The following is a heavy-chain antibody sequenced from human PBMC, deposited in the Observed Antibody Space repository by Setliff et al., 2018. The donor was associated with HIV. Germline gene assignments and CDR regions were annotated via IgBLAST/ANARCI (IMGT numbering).Heavy chain of an antibody. J-gene: IGHJ4*02. V-gene: IGHV1-3*01. CDR2: INAGNGNT. CDR3: ARDPHSYDTSGHYSWFYFDF. Sequence: ASVKVSCKSSGYTFTSYTMHWVRQAPGQRLEWMGRINAGNGNTKYSQKFQGRVTITRDTSATTAYMELSSLRSEDTAVYYCARDPHSYDTSGHYSWFYFDFWGQGTLVTVSS. D-gene: IGHD3-22*01. CDR1: GYTFTSYT.